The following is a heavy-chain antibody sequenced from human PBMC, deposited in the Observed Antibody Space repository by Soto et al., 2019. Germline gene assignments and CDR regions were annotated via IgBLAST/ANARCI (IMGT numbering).Heavy chain of an antibody. CDR2: INHSGST. CDR1: GGSFSGYY. CDR3: ARVGYSYGIGLYYFDY. Sequence: LSETLSLTCAVYGGSFSGYYWSWIRQPPGKGLEWIGEINHSGSTNYNPSLKSRVTISVDTSKNQFSLKLSSVTAADTAVYYCARVGYSYGIGLYYFDYWGQGTLVTVSS. J-gene: IGHJ4*02. D-gene: IGHD5-18*01. V-gene: IGHV4-34*01.